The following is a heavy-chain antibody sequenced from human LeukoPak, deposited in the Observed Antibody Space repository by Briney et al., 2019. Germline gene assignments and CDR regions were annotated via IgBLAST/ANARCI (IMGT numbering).Heavy chain of an antibody. CDR1: GYTFTSYD. Sequence: ASVKVSCKASGYTFTSYDINWVRQATGQGLEWMGWMNPNSGNTGYAQKFQGRVTMTRNTSISTAYMELSSLRSEDTAVYYCARDYGSGSYYNGGYCFDYWGQGTLVTVSS. CDR3: ARDYGSGSYYNGGYCFDY. V-gene: IGHV1-8*01. J-gene: IGHJ4*02. CDR2: MNPNSGNT. D-gene: IGHD3-10*01.